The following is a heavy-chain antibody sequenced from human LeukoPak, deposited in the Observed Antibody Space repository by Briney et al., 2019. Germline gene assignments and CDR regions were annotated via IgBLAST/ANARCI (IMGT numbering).Heavy chain of an antibody. Sequence: PGGSLRLSCAASGFTFSNYAIHWVRQAPGKGLEWVAVISYDGSYKDYADSVKGRFTISRDKSKNTLYLQMSSLRAEDTAVYYCARGRLSYSYGALFDYWGQGTLVTVSS. J-gene: IGHJ4*02. D-gene: IGHD5-18*01. V-gene: IGHV3-30*04. CDR1: GFTFSNYA. CDR2: ISYDGSYK. CDR3: ARGRLSYSYGALFDY.